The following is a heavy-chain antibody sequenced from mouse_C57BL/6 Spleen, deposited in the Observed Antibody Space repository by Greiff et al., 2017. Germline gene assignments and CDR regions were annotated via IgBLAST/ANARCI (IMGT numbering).Heavy chain of an antibody. CDR3: ARSITTVVMDY. CDR2: ISPRAVST. CDR1: GYTFTDHT. D-gene: IGHD1-1*01. J-gene: IGHJ4*01. Sequence: VQLQQSDAELVKPGASVMISFKVSGYTFTDHTIHWMQQRPEQGLAWIGYISPRAVSTKYNEKFKGKATLTADKSSSTAYMQLNSLTSEDSAVYFCARSITTVVMDYWGQGTSVTVSS. V-gene: IGHV1-78*01.